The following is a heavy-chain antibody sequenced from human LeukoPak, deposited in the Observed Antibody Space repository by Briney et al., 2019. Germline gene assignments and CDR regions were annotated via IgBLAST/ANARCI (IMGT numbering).Heavy chain of an antibody. Sequence: SETLSLTCTVSGGSISSGGYYWGWIRQPPGKGLEWIGSIYYSGSTYYNPSLKSRVTISVDTSKNQFSLKLSSVTAADTAVYYCARWGWELLWGDVMTAHLDYWGQGTLVTVSS. J-gene: IGHJ4*02. V-gene: IGHV4-39*01. CDR2: IYYSGST. CDR3: ARWGWELLWGDVMTAHLDY. D-gene: IGHD1-26*01. CDR1: GGSISSGGYY.